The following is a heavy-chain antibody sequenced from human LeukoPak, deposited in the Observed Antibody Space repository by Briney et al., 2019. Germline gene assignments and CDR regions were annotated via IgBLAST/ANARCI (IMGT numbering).Heavy chain of an antibody. J-gene: IGHJ4*02. CDR1: GGSFSGYY. Sequence: PSETLSLTCAVYGGSFSGYYWSWIRQPPGKGLEWIGEINHSGSTNYNPSLKSRVTISADTSKNQFSLKLSSVTAADTAVYYCARSLYSSSSFDYWGQGTLVTVSS. V-gene: IGHV4-34*01. CDR3: ARSLYSSSSFDY. CDR2: INHSGST. D-gene: IGHD6-13*01.